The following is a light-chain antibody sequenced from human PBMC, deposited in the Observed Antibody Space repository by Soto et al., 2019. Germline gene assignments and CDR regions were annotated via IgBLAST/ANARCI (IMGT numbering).Light chain of an antibody. Sequence: QTVVTQPPSASATPGQRVTISCSGSSSNIGNNYVHWYQQLPGTAPKLLIYRNNQRPSGVPDRISGSKSGTSASLAISGLRSEDEADYYCATWDDSLNGVVFGGGTKLTVL. V-gene: IGLV1-47*01. CDR2: RNN. CDR1: SSNIGNNY. CDR3: ATWDDSLNGVV. J-gene: IGLJ2*01.